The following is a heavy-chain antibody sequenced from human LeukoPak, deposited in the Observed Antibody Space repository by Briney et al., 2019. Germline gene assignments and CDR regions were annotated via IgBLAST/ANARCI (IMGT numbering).Heavy chain of an antibody. D-gene: IGHD3-22*01. CDR1: GGSISSGGYY. CDR3: ARYYDSSGYYRYFDY. J-gene: IGHJ4*02. V-gene: IGHV4-31*03. Sequence: SETLSLTCTVSGGSISSGGYYWRWIRQHPGKGLEWIGYIYYSGSTYYNPSLKSRVTISVDTSKNQFSLKPSSVTAADTAVYYCARYYDSSGYYRYFDYWGQGTLVTVSS. CDR2: IYYSGST.